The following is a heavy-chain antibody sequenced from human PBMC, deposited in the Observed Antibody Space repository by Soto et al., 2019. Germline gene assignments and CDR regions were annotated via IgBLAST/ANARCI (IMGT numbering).Heavy chain of an antibody. CDR2: IHGGGGAT. Sequence: EVQLLESGGGLVQPGGSLRLSCAASGFTFSAYAMGWVRQAPGKGLEWVSTIHGGGGATHYADSVKGRFTISRDDSKNTLYAQMTSLRAEVTAVYYCAKFEGHPLEYWYLDCWGRGTLVTVSS. CDR3: AKFEGHPLEYWYLDC. J-gene: IGHJ2*01. D-gene: IGHD3-16*01. V-gene: IGHV3-23*01. CDR1: GFTFSAYA.